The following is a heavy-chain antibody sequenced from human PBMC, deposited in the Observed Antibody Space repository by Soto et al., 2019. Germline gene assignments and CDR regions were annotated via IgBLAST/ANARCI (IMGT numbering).Heavy chain of an antibody. CDR2: ISAYNGNT. V-gene: IGHV1-18*01. CDR1: GYTFTSYG. J-gene: IGHJ4*02. D-gene: IGHD3-22*01. Sequence: ASVKVSCKASGYTFTSYGISWVRQAPGQGLEWMGWISAYNGNTNYAQKLQGRVTMTTDTSTSTAYVELSSLRSEDTAVYYCARDWESTKYYYDSSGYPTASLGYWGQGTLVTVSS. CDR3: ARDWESTKYYYDSSGYPTASLGY.